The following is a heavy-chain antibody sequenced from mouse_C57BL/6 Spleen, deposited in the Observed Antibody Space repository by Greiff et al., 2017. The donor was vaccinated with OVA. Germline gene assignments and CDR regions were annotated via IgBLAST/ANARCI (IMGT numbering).Heavy chain of an antibody. Sequence: QVQLKQPGAELVRPGSSVKLSCKASGYTFTSYWMHWVKQRPIQGLEWIGNIDPSDSETHYNQKFKDKATLTVDKSSSTAYMQLSSLTSEDSAVYYCARDFTTVVATDAMDYWGQGTSVTVSS. J-gene: IGHJ4*01. CDR1: GYTFTSYW. D-gene: IGHD1-1*01. CDR3: ARDFTTVVATDAMDY. V-gene: IGHV1-52*01. CDR2: IDPSDSET.